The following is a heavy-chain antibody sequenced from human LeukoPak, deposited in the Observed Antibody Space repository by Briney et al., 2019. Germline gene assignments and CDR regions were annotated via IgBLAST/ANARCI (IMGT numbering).Heavy chain of an antibody. V-gene: IGHV1-69*13. D-gene: IGHD6-13*01. J-gene: IGHJ6*02. CDR3: ARGGDIAAAGTVYYYYYGMDV. Sequence: ASVKVSCKASGGTFSSYAISWVRQAPGQGLEWMGGIIPIFGTANYAQKFQGRVTITADESTSTAYMELRSLRSDDTAVYYCARGGDIAAAGTVYYYYYGMDVWGQGTTVTVSS. CDR1: GGTFSSYA. CDR2: IIPIFGTA.